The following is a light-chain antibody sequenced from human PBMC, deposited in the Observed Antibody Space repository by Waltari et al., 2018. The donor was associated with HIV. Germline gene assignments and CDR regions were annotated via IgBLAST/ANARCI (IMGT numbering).Light chain of an antibody. CDR3: AAWDDSLKGYV. CDR1: SSNIGKNT. CDR2: SNN. Sequence: QSVLTQPPSASGTPGQRVTISCSGSSSNIGKNTVNWYQQLPGTAPKLLIYSNNQRPSWVPDRCSGSKSGTSASLAISGLQSEDEADYYCAAWDDSLKGYVFGPGTEVSVL. J-gene: IGLJ1*01. V-gene: IGLV1-44*01.